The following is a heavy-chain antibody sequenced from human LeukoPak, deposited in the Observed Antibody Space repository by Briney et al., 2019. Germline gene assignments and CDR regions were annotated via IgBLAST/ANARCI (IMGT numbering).Heavy chain of an antibody. V-gene: IGHV1-24*01. CDR1: GYTLTELS. CDR3: ATVIGYDSSGYYSYYFDY. J-gene: IGHJ4*02. D-gene: IGHD3-22*01. CDR2: FDPEDGET. Sequence: ASVKVSCKVSGYTLTELSMHWVRQAPGKGLEWMGGFDPEDGETIYAQKFQGRVTMTEDTSTDTAYMELSSLRSEDTAVYYCATVIGYDSSGYYSYYFDYWGQGTLVTVSS.